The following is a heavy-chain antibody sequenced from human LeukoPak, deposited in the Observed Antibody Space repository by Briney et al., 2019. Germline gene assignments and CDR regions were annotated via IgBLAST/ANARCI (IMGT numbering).Heavy chain of an antibody. Sequence: SETLSLTCAVYGGSFSGYYWTWIRQPPGKGLEWIGEINHSGSTNYNPSLKSRVTISIDTSKSQFSLKLSSVTAADTAVYYCARVGYNWNLWFDFWGQGTTVTVSS. CDR3: ARVGYNWNLWFDF. D-gene: IGHD1-7*01. V-gene: IGHV4-34*01. CDR1: GGSFSGYY. J-gene: IGHJ3*01. CDR2: INHSGST.